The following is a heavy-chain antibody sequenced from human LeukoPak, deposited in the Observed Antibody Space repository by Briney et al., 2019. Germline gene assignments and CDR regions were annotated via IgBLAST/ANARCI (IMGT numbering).Heavy chain of an antibody. CDR1: GYTFTGYY. CDR3: ARGGDSSGYYSSQGDY. V-gene: IGHV1-2*02. D-gene: IGHD3-22*01. Sequence: ASVKVSCKASGYTFTGYYMHWVRQAPGQGLEWMGWINPNSGGTNYAQRFQGRVTITRATSISTSYIELNRLSSDDTDVYYCARGGDSSGYYSSQGDYWGQGTLVTVSS. J-gene: IGHJ4*02. CDR2: INPNSGGT.